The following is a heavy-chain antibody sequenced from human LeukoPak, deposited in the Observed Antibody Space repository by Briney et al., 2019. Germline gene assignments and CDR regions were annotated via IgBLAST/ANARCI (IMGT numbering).Heavy chain of an antibody. CDR1: GFIFSSYS. CDR3: ARDGGQQLVSFDY. V-gene: IGHV3-21*01. J-gene: IGHJ4*02. CDR2: ISSSSSYI. Sequence: GGSLRLSCAASGFIFSSYSMNWVRQAPGKGLEWVSSISSSSSYIYYADSVKGRFTISRDNAKNSLYLQMNSLRAEDTAVYYCARDGGQQLVSFDYWGQGTLVTVSS. D-gene: IGHD6-13*01.